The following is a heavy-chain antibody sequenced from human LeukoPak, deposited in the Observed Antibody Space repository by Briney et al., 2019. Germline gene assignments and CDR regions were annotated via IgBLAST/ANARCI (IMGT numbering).Heavy chain of an antibody. J-gene: IGHJ6*02. CDR1: GYTLSDLG. V-gene: IGHV1-18*01. CDR2: ISVYNGKA. CDR3: ARETGRGSLRNYYSGLDV. D-gene: IGHD1-26*01. Sequence: ASVKVSCKAFGYTLSDLGITWVRQAPGQGPEWMGWISVYNGKADYAQMFRGRVTMTTETSTSTAYMELSDLRSDDTAVYYCARETGRGSLRNYYSGLDVWGLGTTVTVSS.